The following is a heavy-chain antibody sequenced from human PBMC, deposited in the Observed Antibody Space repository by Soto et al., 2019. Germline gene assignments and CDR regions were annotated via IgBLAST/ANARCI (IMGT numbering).Heavy chain of an antibody. J-gene: IGHJ4*02. CDR2: ISSSSSYI. D-gene: IGHD3-22*01. V-gene: IGHV3-21*01. Sequence: PGGSLRLSCAASGFTFSSYSMNWVRQAPGKGLEWVSSISSSSSYIYYADSVKGRFTISRDNAKNSLYLQMNSLRAEDTAVYYCARDTRVYYYDSSGPDYWGQGTLVTVSS. CDR3: ARDTRVYYYDSSGPDY. CDR1: GFTFSSYS.